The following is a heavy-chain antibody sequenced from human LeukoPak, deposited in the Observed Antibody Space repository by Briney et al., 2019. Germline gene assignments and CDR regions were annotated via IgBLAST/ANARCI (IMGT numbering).Heavy chain of an antibody. CDR3: ASESPKTYYYYGMDV. CDR2: ISSSGSTI. CDR1: GFTFSDYY. Sequence: GGSLRLSCAAPGFTFSDYYMSWIRQAPGKGLEWVSYISSSGSTIYYADSVKGRFTISRDNAKNSLYLQTNSLRAEDTAVYYCASESPKTYYYYGMDVWGQGTTVTVSS. V-gene: IGHV3-11*01. J-gene: IGHJ6*02.